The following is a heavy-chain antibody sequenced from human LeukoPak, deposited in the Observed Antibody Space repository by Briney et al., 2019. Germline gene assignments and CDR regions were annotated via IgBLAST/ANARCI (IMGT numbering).Heavy chain of an antibody. D-gene: IGHD1-26*01. J-gene: IGHJ6*02. Sequence: GGSLRLSYAASGFTFGSYAMSWVRQAPGKGLEWVAVISYDGSNKYYADSVKGRFTISRDNSKNTLYLQMNSLRAEDTAVYYCARDPRLPMGYGMDVWGQGTTVTVSS. CDR3: ARDPRLPMGYGMDV. CDR1: GFTFGSYA. CDR2: ISYDGSNK. V-gene: IGHV3-30*04.